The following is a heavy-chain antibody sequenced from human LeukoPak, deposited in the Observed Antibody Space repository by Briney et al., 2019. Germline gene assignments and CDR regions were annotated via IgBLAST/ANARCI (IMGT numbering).Heavy chain of an antibody. CDR1: EFTFSSYW. CDR3: ARGDDSSGYYYEAYCYGMNV. V-gene: IGHV3-7*01. D-gene: IGHD3-22*01. Sequence: GSLRLSCAASEFTFSSYWMSWVRQGPGKGLEWVANIDQDGIEKNYVDSVKGRFIITRDNAKKSLYLEMDSLRVEDTAVYYCARGDDSSGYYYEAYCYGMNVWGQGTTVTVSS. CDR2: IDQDGIEK. J-gene: IGHJ6*02.